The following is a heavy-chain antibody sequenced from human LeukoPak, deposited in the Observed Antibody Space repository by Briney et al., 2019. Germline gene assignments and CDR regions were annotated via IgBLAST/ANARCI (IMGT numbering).Heavy chain of an antibody. CDR2: INHSGST. CDR3: ARSRPITIFGVVIRSIYYYYGMDV. J-gene: IGHJ6*02. Sequence: SETLSLTCAVYGGSFSGYYWSWIRQPPGKGLEWIGEINHSGSTNYNPSFKSRVTISVDTSKNQFSLKLSSVTAADTAVYYCARSRPITIFGVVIRSIYYYYGMDVWGQGTTVTVSS. D-gene: IGHD3-3*01. CDR1: GGSFSGYY. V-gene: IGHV4-34*01.